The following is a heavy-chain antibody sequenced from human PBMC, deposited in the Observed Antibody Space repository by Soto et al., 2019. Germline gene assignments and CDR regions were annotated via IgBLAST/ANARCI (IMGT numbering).Heavy chain of an antibody. J-gene: IGHJ4*02. CDR1: GGSISSFY. V-gene: IGHV4-59*01. CDR2: IYYTGST. CDR3: ARDRREGGLFDY. D-gene: IGHD1-26*01. Sequence: SETLSLTCTVSGGSISSFYWSWIRQPPGKGLEWIGYIYYTGSTNYSPSLKSRVTISVDTSKNQFSLKLSPVTAADTAVYYCARDRREGGLFDYWGQGTLVTVSS.